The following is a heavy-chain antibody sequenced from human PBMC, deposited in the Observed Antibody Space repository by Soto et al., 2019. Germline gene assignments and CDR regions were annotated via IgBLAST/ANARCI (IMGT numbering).Heavy chain of an antibody. CDR3: ANRYYDGSGYLHDY. V-gene: IGHV4-59*01. CDR1: GGSIRSYY. Sequence: PSETLSLTCTVSGGSIRSYYRSWIRQPPGKGLEWIGYIHNSANTNYNPSLKSRVAVSVDTSKNQFSLRLSSVTAADTAVYYCANRYYDGSGYLHDYWGQGILVTVSS. J-gene: IGHJ4*02. D-gene: IGHD3-22*01. CDR2: IHNSANT.